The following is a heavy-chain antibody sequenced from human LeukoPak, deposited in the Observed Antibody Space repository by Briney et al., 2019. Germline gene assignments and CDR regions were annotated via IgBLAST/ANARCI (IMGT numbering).Heavy chain of an antibody. CDR2: INPSGGST. J-gene: IGHJ3*02. Sequence: ASVKVSCKAYGYTFTNYYRHWVRQAPGQGLEWMGIINPSGGSTSYAQKFQGRVTMTRDMSTSTVYMELSSLRSEDTAVYYCAREGYSGAFDIWGQGTMVTVSS. V-gene: IGHV1-46*01. D-gene: IGHD1-1*01. CDR3: AREGYSGAFDI. CDR1: GYTFTNYY.